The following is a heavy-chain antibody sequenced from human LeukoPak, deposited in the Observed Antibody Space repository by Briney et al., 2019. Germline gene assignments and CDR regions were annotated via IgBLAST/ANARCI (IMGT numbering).Heavy chain of an antibody. J-gene: IGHJ4*02. CDR3: AKDYRIGYSDHFDY. D-gene: IGHD2-21*01. Sequence: PGGSLRLSCVGSGFTFSSHAMSWVRQAPEKGLEWVSGIYESGQTTHYADSVKGRFSISRDNSKNTLYLQMDSLRGKDTAIYYCAKDYRIGYSDHFDYWGQGALVTVSS. CDR1: GFTFSSHA. CDR2: IYESGQTT. V-gene: IGHV3-23*01.